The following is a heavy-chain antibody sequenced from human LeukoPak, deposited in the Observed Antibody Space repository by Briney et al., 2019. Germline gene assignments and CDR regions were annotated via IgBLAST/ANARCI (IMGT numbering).Heavy chain of an antibody. CDR1: GFTFSSYW. CDR3: ARDQGYCSSTSCYDPYYFDY. J-gene: IGHJ4*02. Sequence: PGGSLRLSCAASGFTFSSYWMSWVRQAPGKGLEWVSYISSSSSTIYYADSVKGRFTISRDNAKNSLYLQMNSLRAEDTAVYYCARDQGYCSSTSCYDPYYFDYWAREPWSPSPQ. CDR2: ISSSSSTI. V-gene: IGHV3-48*01. D-gene: IGHD2-2*01.